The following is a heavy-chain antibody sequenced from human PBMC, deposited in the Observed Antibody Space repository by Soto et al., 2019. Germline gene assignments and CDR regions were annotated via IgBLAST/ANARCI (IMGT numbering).Heavy chain of an antibody. J-gene: IGHJ6*02. CDR3: AREDDFWRGGYGMDV. V-gene: IGHV3-30-3*01. CDR2: ISYDGSNK. CDR1: GFTFSSYA. Sequence: GGSLRLSCAASGFTFSSYAMHWVRQAPGKGLEWVAVISYDGSNKYYADSVKGRFTISRDNSKNTLYLQMNSLRAEDTAVYYCAREDDFWRGGYGMDVWGQGTMVTVSS. D-gene: IGHD3-3*01.